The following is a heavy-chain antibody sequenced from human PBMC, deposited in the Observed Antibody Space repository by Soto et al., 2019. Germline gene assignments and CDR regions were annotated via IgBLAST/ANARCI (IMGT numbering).Heavy chain of an antibody. CDR2: IIPIFGTA. J-gene: IGHJ6*02. CDR1: GGTFSSYA. Sequence: GTSVKVSWKASGGTFSSYAISWVRQDPGQGLEWMGGIIPIFGTANYAQKFQGRVTITADESTSTAYMELSSLRSEDTAVYYCARDLGDIVLVPAEAHYGMDVWGQGTTVTVSS. CDR3: ARDLGDIVLVPAEAHYGMDV. D-gene: IGHD2-2*01. V-gene: IGHV1-69*13.